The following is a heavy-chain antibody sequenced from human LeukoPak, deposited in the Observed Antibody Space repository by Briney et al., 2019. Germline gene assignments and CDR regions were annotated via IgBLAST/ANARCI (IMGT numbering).Heavy chain of an antibody. CDR2: ISAYNGNT. J-gene: IGHJ4*02. V-gene: IGHV1-18*01. CDR1: GYTFTGYG. Sequence: ASVKVSCKASGYTFTGYGISWVRQAPGQGLEWMGWISAYNGNTNYAQKLQGRVTMTTDTSTSTAYMELRSLRSDDTAVYYCARVGPYSSSAEIDYWGQGTLVTVSS. D-gene: IGHD6-6*01. CDR3: ARVGPYSSSAEIDY.